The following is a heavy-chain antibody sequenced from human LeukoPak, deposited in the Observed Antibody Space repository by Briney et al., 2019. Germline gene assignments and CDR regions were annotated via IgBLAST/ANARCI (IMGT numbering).Heavy chain of an antibody. CDR1: GGSINSHY. V-gene: IGHV4-59*11. Sequence: KTSETLSLTCTVSGGSINSHYWSWIRQPPGKGLEWIGYIYHSGSTYYNPSLKSRVTISVDRSKNQFSLKLSSVTAADTAVHYCARAVVSSGWLDYWGQGTLVTVSS. CDR2: IYHSGST. D-gene: IGHD6-19*01. J-gene: IGHJ4*02. CDR3: ARAVVSSGWLDY.